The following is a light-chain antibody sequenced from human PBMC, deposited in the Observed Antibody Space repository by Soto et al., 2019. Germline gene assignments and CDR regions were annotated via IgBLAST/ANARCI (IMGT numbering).Light chain of an antibody. Sequence: QSVLTQPRSVSGSPGQSVTISCTGTSSNVGGYNYVSWYQHHPGKAPKLVIYDVYNRPSGVPDRFSGSKSDNTASLTISGLQAGDEADYYCCSYAGSNTFYVFGTGTKVTVL. CDR3: CSYAGSNTFYV. V-gene: IGLV2-11*01. J-gene: IGLJ1*01. CDR1: SSNVGGYNY. CDR2: DVY.